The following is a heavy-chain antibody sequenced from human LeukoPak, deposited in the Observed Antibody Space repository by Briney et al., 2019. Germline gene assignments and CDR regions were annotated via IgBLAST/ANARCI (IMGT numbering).Heavy chain of an antibody. CDR2: IYTSGST. J-gene: IGHJ4*02. V-gene: IGHV4-61*02. Sequence: SETLSLTCTVSGGSISSGSYYWSWIRQPAGKGLEWIGRIYTSGSTYYNPSLKSRVTISVDTSKNQFSLKLSSVTAADTAVYYCAREVAGTPWIDYWGQGTLVTVSS. CDR3: AREVAGTPWIDY. D-gene: IGHD6-19*01. CDR1: GGSISSGSYY.